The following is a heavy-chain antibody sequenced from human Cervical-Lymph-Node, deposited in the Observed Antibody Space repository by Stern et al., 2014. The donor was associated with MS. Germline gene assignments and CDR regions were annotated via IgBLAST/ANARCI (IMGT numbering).Heavy chain of an antibody. D-gene: IGHD3-3*01. CDR2: LSAYNGNT. CDR1: GYTFTSYG. V-gene: IGHV1-18*01. CDR3: ARDLMGEGFWPGPRKYYFDY. J-gene: IGHJ4*02. Sequence: QVQLVQSGAEVKKPGASVKVSCKASGYTFTSYGISWVRQAPGQGLEWMGWLSAYNGNTTYPQKLQGSVTMTTDTSTSTAYMELRSLRSDDTAVYYCARDLMGEGFWPGPRKYYFDYWGQGTLVTVSS.